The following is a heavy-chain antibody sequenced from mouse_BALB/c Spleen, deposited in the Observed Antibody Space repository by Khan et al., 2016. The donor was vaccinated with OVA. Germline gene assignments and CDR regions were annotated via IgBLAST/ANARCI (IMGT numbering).Heavy chain of an antibody. J-gene: IGHJ2*01. V-gene: IGHV3-2*02. CDR3: ARTARIKY. CDR1: GYSITSGYG. Sequence: EVELVESGPGLVKPSQSLSHTCTVTGYSITSGYGWNWIRQFPGNKLEWMGYISYSGSTNYNPSLKSRISITRDTSKNQFFLQLNSVTTEDTATYYCARTARIKYWGQGTTLTVSP. D-gene: IGHD1-2*01. CDR2: ISYSGST.